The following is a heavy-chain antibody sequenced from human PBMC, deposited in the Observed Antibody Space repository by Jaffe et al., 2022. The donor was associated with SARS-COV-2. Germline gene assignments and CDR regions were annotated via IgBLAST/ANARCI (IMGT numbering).Heavy chain of an antibody. Sequence: QVQLVESGGGVVQPGRSLRLSCAASGFTFSSYAMHWVRQAPGKGLEWVAVISYDGSNKYYADSVKGRFTISRDNSKNTLYLQMNSLRAEDTAVYYCARDPTVVTPSGDAFDIWGQGTMVTVSS. CDR1: GFTFSSYA. J-gene: IGHJ3*02. D-gene: IGHD4-17*01. CDR3: ARDPTVVTPSGDAFDI. V-gene: IGHV3-30-3*01. CDR2: ISYDGSNK.